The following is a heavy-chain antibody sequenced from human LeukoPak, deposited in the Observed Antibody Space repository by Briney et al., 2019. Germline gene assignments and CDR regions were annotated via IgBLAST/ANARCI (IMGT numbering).Heavy chain of an antibody. J-gene: IGHJ6*03. V-gene: IGHV3-21*01. D-gene: IGHD3-10*01. CDR3: ARVGKVLLWFRELSGAVDYMDV. CDR1: GFTFSSYS. CDR2: ISSSSSDI. Sequence: PGGSLRLSCAASGFTFSSYSMNWVRQAPGEGLEWVSSISSSSSDIYYADSVKGRFTISRDNAKNSLYLQMNSLRAEDTAVYYCARVGKVLLWFRELSGAVDYMDVWGKGTTVTVSS.